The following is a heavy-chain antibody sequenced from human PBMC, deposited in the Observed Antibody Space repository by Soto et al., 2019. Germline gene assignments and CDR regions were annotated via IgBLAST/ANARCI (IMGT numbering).Heavy chain of an antibody. CDR2: ISAYNGNT. CDR1: GYTFTSYG. CDR3: AGVPLTYYDSSGYYPPGPFDY. J-gene: IGHJ4*02. D-gene: IGHD3-22*01. V-gene: IGHV1-18*01. Sequence: ASVKVSCKASGYTFTSYGISWVRQAPGQGLEWMGWISAYNGNTNYAQKLQGRVTMTTDTSTSTAYMELRTLRSDDTAVYYCAGVPLTYYDSSGYYPPGPFDYWGQGTLVTVSS.